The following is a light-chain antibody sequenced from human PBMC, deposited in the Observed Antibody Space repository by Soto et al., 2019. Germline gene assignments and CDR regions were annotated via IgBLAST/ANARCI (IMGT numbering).Light chain of an antibody. Sequence: QSVLTQPPSASGSPGQSVAISCTGTSSDVGNYNYVSWYQHHPGKAPKLMIYEVTKRPSGVPDRFSGSKSGNTASLPVSGLQAEDEADYYCTSYAGTNTVIFGGGTKLTVL. CDR1: SSDVGNYNY. J-gene: IGLJ2*01. CDR2: EVT. V-gene: IGLV2-8*01. CDR3: TSYAGTNTVI.